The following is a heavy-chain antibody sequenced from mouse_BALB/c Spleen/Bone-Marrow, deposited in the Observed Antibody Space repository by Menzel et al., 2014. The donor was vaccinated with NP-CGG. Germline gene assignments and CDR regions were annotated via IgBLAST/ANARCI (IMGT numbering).Heavy chain of an antibody. J-gene: IGHJ2*01. V-gene: IGHV3-5*02. CDR2: IYYSGTI. CDR3: ARDGNYDGYFDY. D-gene: IGHD2-1*01. Sequence: EVQLQQSGPGLVKPSQTVSLTCTVTGTSITTGNYRWSWIRQFPGNKLEWIRYIYYSGTITYNPSLTSRTTITRDTSKNQFFLEMNSLTAEDTATYYCARDGNYDGYFDYWGQGTTLTVSS. CDR1: GTSITTGNYR.